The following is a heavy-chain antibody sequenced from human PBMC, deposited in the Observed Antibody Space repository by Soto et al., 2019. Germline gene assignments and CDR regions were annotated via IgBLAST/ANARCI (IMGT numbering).Heavy chain of an antibody. CDR3: QSTTHVRNTRRSRYFFDS. CDR2: VYYSGTT. V-gene: IGHV4-61*01. J-gene: IGHJ4*02. Sequence: PAETLSLTCSVSGGSVSDKTDDLSWIRQPPXKRLEWIGCVYYSGTTNYNPSLKSRVTISVDLSKNWFSRRRSSVTTADTDLYHRQSTTHVRNTRRSRYFFDSWGQGTPVTVSP. D-gene: IGHD1-1*01. CDR1: GGSVSDKTDD.